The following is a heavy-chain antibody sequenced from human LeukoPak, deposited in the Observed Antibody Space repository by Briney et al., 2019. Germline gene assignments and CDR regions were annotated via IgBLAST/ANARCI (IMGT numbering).Heavy chain of an antibody. J-gene: IGHJ5*02. Sequence: GASVKVSCKASGGTFSSYAISWVRQAPGQGLEWMGGIIPIFGTANYAQKFQGRVTITADESTSTAYMELSSLRSGDTAVYYCARALELELRGGLNWFDPWGQGTLVTVSS. D-gene: IGHD1-7*01. CDR3: ARALELELRGGLNWFDP. CDR1: GGTFSSYA. V-gene: IGHV1-69*13. CDR2: IIPIFGTA.